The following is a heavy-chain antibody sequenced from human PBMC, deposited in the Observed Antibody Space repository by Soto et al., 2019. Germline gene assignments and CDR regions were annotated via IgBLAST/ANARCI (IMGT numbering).Heavy chain of an antibody. CDR1: RFTFSSYG. CDR3: ARDRKQGYYYYGMDV. Sequence: AGSLRLSCAASRFTFSSYGMHWVRQAPGKGLEWVAVIWYDGSNKYYADSVKGRFTISRDNSKNTLYPQMNSLRAEDTAVYYCARDRKQGYYYYGMDVWGQGTTVTVSS. J-gene: IGHJ6*02. V-gene: IGHV3-33*01. CDR2: IWYDGSNK.